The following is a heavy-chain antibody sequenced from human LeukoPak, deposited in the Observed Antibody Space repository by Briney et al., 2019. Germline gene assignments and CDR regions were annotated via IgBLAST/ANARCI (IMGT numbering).Heavy chain of an antibody. J-gene: IGHJ1*01. CDR1: GSTFSSYS. CDR2: ISSSSSYI. V-gene: IGHV3-21*01. Sequence: GGSLRLSCAASGSTFSSYSMNWVRQAPGKGLEWVSSISSSSSYIYYADSVKGRFTISRDNAKNSLYLQMNSLRAEDTAVYYCARGPWAIRRSGEYFQHWGQGTLVTVSS. D-gene: IGHD2-2*02. CDR3: ARGPWAIRRSGEYFQH.